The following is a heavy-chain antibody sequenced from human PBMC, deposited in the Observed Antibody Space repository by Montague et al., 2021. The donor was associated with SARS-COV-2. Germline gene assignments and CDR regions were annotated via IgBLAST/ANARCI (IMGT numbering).Heavy chain of an antibody. D-gene: IGHD5-12*01. CDR1: GGSFSGYY. V-gene: IGHV4-34*01. J-gene: IGHJ3*02. CDR3: ARRGRKLLPVATTIGGFDI. Sequence: SETLSLTRAVYGGSFSGYYWSWIRQPPGKGLEWIGEINHSGSTNYNPSLKSRVTISVDTSKNHFSLKLSPVTAADTAVYYCARRGRKLLPVATTIGGFDIWGQGTMVTVSS. CDR2: INHSGST.